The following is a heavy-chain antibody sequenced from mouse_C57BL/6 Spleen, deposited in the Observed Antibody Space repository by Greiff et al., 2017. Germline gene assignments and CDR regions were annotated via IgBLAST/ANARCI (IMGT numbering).Heavy chain of an antibody. V-gene: IGHV1-52*01. D-gene: IGHD2-3*01. J-gene: IGHJ1*03. Sequence: QVQLQQPGAELVRPGSSVKLSCTASGYTFTSYWMHWVKQRPIQGLEWIGNIDPSGSHTHYNHKFKDKATLTVDKSSSTAYMQLSSLTSEDSAVYYCARGDGYYWYFDVWGTGTTVTVSS. CDR1: GYTFTSYW. CDR2: IDPSGSHT. CDR3: ARGDGYYWYFDV.